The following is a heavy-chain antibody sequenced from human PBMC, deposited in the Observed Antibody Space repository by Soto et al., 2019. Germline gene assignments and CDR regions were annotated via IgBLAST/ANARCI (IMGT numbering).Heavy chain of an antibody. CDR2: INGGGDRE. CDR1: GFTFSNFA. J-gene: IGHJ6*02. Sequence: CGSLRLSCAASGFTFSNFAITFVRHSAFKWLEWVSSINGGGDREYYADFAKGRFTLSRDNSKNTVFLQMMSLRAEDTALYYCTKGGASRGHYYGVDVWGQGTMVTVSS. V-gene: IGHV3-23*01. CDR3: TKGGASRGHYYGVDV. D-gene: IGHD3-10*01.